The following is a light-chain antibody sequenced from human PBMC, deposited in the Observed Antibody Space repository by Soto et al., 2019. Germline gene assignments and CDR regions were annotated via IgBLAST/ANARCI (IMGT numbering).Light chain of an antibody. J-gene: IGLJ3*02. CDR1: SSDVGAYNS. CDR2: DVS. V-gene: IGLV2-14*01. CDR3: SSYTSGSTVV. Sequence: QSALTQPASVSGSPGQSITISCTGTSSDVGAYNSVSWYQQHPGKAPKLMIYDVSNRPSGVSYRFSGSKSGNTASLTISGLQAEDEADYYCSSYTSGSTVVFGGGTKLTVL.